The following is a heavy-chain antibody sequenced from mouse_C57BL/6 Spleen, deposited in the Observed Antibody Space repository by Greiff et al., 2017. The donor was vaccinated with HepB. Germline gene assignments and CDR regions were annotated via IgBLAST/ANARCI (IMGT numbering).Heavy chain of an antibody. CDR1: GFTFSSYG. CDR3: ARQEGYGPYAMDY. Sequence: EVKVVESGGDLVKPGGSLKLSCAASGFTFSSYGMSWVRQTPDKRLEWVATISSGGSYTYYPDSVKGRFTISRDNAMNTLYLQMSSLKSEDTAMYYCARQEGYGPYAMDYWGQGTSVTVSS. V-gene: IGHV5-6*01. J-gene: IGHJ4*01. D-gene: IGHD1-1*01. CDR2: ISSGGSYT.